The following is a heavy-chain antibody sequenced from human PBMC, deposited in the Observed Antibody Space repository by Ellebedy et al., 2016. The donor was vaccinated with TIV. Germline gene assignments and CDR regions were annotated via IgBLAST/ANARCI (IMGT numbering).Heavy chain of an antibody. CDR1: GYNFPTYW. D-gene: IGHD2-15*01. CDR3: ARRLAYCSGGSCSGYYFDY. CDR2: IYPGDSDT. V-gene: IGHV5-51*01. Sequence: GGSLRLSCKGSGYNFPTYWIAWVRQMHGKGLEWMGIIYPGDSDTIYSPSFQGQVTISADKSISTAYLQWSSLKASDTAMYYCARRLAYCSGGSCSGYYFDYWGQGTLVSVSS. J-gene: IGHJ4*02.